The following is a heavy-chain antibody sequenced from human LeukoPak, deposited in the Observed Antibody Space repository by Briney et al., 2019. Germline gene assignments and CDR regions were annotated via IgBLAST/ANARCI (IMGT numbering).Heavy chain of an antibody. D-gene: IGHD2-2*01. V-gene: IGHV4-59*01. CDR3: ARDREDIVVVPAAKGYYYYMDV. CDR1: GGSTSSYY. CDR2: IYYSGST. J-gene: IGHJ6*03. Sequence: PSETLSLTCTVSGGSTSSYYWSWIRQPPGKGLEWIGYIYYSGSTNYNPSPKSRVTISVDTSKNQFSLKLSSVTAADTAVYYCARDREDIVVVPAAKGYYYYMDVWGKGTTVTVSS.